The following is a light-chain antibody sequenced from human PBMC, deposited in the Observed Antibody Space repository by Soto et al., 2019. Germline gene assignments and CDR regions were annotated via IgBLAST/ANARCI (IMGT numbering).Light chain of an antibody. V-gene: IGKV3-20*01. CDR2: GAS. J-gene: IGKJ2*01. CDR3: QQKVT. Sequence: EIVLTQSPGTLSLPLGETATLSCRASQSVSSTYLAWYQQKPGQAPRLLIYGASSRASGIPDRFSGSGSGTDFTLTISRLEPEDFAMYYCQQKVTFGQGTKLEI. CDR1: QSVSSTY.